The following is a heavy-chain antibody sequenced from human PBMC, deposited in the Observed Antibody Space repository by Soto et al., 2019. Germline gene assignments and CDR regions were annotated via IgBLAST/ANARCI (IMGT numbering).Heavy chain of an antibody. V-gene: IGHV3-23*01. D-gene: IGHD2-8*02. CDR2: ITGGGTDT. J-gene: IGHJ4*02. CDR1: GFTFSTYA. Sequence: EVQLLDSGGHLVQPGGSPRLSCAASGFTFSTYAMNWVRQAPGKRLEWVSSITGGGTDTYYADSVKGRFTISRDNSKNTLYLQMSSLRAEDTAVYYCAKGSRGHCTGVTCYPFDYWGQGTLVIVSS. CDR3: AKGSRGHCTGVTCYPFDY.